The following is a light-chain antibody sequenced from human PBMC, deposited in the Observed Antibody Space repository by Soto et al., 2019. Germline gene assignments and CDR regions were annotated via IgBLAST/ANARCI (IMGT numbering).Light chain of an antibody. J-gene: IGKJ2*01. CDR3: QQGLNWPLT. Sequence: EIVMTQSPATLSVSPGESATLSCRASQSISSELAWYQQKPGQPPRLLIYGASTRATGVPARFTCSGPGSDFRLTISGLQSEDFAVYYCQQGLNWPLTFGQGTRQEI. CDR1: QSISSE. V-gene: IGKV3-15*01. CDR2: GAS.